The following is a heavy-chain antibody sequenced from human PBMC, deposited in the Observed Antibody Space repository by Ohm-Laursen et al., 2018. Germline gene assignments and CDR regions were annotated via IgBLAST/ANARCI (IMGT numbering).Heavy chain of an antibody. Sequence: SLRLSCAASGFTFSSYDMHWVRQATGKGLEWVSAIGTAGDTYYPGSVKGRFTISRENAKNSFYLQMNSLRAGDTAVYYCARVSPDYYYGMDVWGQGTTVTVSS. CDR1: GFTFSSYD. CDR3: ARVSPDYYYGMDV. CDR2: IGTAGDT. V-gene: IGHV3-13*01. J-gene: IGHJ6*02.